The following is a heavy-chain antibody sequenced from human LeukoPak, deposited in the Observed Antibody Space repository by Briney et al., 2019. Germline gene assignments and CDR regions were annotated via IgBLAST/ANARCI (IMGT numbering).Heavy chain of an antibody. J-gene: IGHJ4*02. CDR1: GFTFRRYW. V-gene: IGHV3-7*01. CDR3: ARDDIATYDY. D-gene: IGHD2-15*01. Sequence: GSLRLSYAVSGFTFRRYWMSWVRQAPGKGLEWLANIKEDGSEKYYVDSVKGRFTISRDNAKNSLYLQMDSLRAEDTGVYYCARDDIATYDYWGQGTLVTVSS. CDR2: IKEDGSEK.